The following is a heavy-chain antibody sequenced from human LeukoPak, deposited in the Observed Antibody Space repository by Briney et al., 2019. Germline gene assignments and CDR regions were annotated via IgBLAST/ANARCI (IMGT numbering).Heavy chain of an antibody. V-gene: IGHV3-7*04. Sequence: PGGSLRLSCAASGFTFSNYWMSWVRQAPGKGLEWVANIKQDGSEKYYVDSVKGRFTISRDNAKNSLYLQMNSLRAEDTAVYYCAREVVYYYGSGSYYDYWGQGTLVTVSS. J-gene: IGHJ4*02. CDR1: GFTFSNYW. CDR3: AREVVYYYGSGSYYDY. CDR2: IKQDGSEK. D-gene: IGHD3-10*01.